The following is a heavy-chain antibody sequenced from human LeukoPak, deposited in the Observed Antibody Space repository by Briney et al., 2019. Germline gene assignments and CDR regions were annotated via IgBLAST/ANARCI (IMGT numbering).Heavy chain of an antibody. J-gene: IGHJ4*02. Sequence: PGGSLRLSCAASGFTFSSHAMSWVRQAPGKGLEWVSAISGSGGSTYYAASVKGRFTISRDNSKNTLYLQMNSLRAEDTAVYYCAKNRERTVAEPSDYWGQGTLVTVSS. CDR3: AKNRERTVAEPSDY. V-gene: IGHV3-23*01. CDR2: ISGSGGST. D-gene: IGHD4-23*01. CDR1: GFTFSSHA.